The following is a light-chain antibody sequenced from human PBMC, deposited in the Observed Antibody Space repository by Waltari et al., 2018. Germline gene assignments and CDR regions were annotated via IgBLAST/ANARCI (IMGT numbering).Light chain of an antibody. CDR2: GAS. CDR1: QSVGRT. CDR3: QHYVRLPVT. Sequence: EIVLTQSPGPLSVSPGERATLSCRASQSVGRTLAWYQQKPGQAPRLLIYGASSRATGIPDRFSGSGSGTDFCLTISRLEPEDFAVYYCQHYVRLPVTFGQGTKVEIK. J-gene: IGKJ1*01. V-gene: IGKV3-20*01.